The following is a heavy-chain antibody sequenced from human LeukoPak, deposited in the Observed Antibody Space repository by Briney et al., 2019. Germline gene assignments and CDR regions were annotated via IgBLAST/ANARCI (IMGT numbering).Heavy chain of an antibody. CDR3: TTAQWTYYYDSSGYSAFDI. CDR2: IKSKTDGGTT. CDR1: GFIVSSCE. Sequence: GGSLRLSCAASGFIVSSCEMNWVRQAPGKGLGWVGRIKSKTDGGTTDYAAPVKGRFTISRDDSKNTLYLQMNSLKTEDTAVYYCTTAQWTYYYDSSGYSAFDIWGQGTMVTVSS. V-gene: IGHV3-15*01. D-gene: IGHD3-22*01. J-gene: IGHJ3*02.